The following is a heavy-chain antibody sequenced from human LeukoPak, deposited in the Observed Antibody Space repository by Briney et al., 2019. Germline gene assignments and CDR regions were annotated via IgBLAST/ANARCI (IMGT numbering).Heavy chain of an antibody. Sequence: SETLSLTCTVSGGSISSGSYYWSWIRQPAGKGLEWIGRIYTSGSTNYNPSLERRVTMSVDTSKNQLSLKLSSVTAADTAVYYCARDVVAAAGTWDYWGQGTLVTVSS. CDR3: ARDVVAAAGTWDY. D-gene: IGHD6-13*01. J-gene: IGHJ4*02. CDR2: IYTSGST. V-gene: IGHV4-61*02. CDR1: GGSISSGSYY.